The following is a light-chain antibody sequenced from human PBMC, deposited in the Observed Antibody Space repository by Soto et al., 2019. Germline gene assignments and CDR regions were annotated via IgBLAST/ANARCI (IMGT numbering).Light chain of an antibody. CDR1: QGIAIY. CDR3: QQLRMYPST. Sequence: IQLTLSASSLSASVGDRFTITCRASQGIAIYLAWYQQTPGEAPQLVIYAASTLYGGVPSRFSGSGSGTDFALTITSLQAEDFATYYCQQLRMYPSTFGGGTKVDIK. V-gene: IGKV1-9*01. CDR2: AAS. J-gene: IGKJ4*01.